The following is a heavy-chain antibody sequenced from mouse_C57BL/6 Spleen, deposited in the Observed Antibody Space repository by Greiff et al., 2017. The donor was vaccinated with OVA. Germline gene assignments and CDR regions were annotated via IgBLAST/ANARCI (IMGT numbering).Heavy chain of an antibody. CDR2: IHPNSGST. D-gene: IGHD1-1*02. CDR1: GYTFTSYW. V-gene: IGHV1-64*01. CDR3: ARGDYVRGFAY. J-gene: IGHJ3*01. Sequence: QVQLQQPGAELVKPGASVKLSCKASGYTFTSYWMHWVKQRPGQGLEWIGMIHPNSGSTNYNEKFKSKATLTLDKSSSTAYMQLSSLTSEDSAVYYCARGDYVRGFAYWGQGTLVTVSA.